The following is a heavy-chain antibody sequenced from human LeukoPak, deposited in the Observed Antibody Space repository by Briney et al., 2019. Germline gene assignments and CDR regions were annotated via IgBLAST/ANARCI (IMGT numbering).Heavy chain of an antibody. Sequence: PWGSLTLSCSASGFTFSSYWMHWVRQAPGKGLVWVSRINSDGSTTSYAHSVKGRFTISRDNAKNTLYLQMNSLRAEDTAVYYCARDYCSGGSCYYAYWGQGALISASS. D-gene: IGHD2-15*01. CDR1: GFTFSSYW. J-gene: IGHJ4*02. V-gene: IGHV3-74*01. CDR2: INSDGSTT. CDR3: ARDYCSGGSCYYAY.